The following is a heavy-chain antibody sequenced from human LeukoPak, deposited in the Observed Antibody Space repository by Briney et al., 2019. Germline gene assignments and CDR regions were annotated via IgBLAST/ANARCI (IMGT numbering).Heavy chain of an antibody. D-gene: IGHD3-16*01. CDR3: ARRLPGYYYYMDV. J-gene: IGHJ6*03. V-gene: IGHV4-59*08. CDR1: GGSISGDH. Sequence: SETLSLTCTVSGGSISGDHWSWVRQPPGKGLEWIGHIYYSGSTSYNPSLKSRVTILVDTSKKQFSLRLSSVTAADTAVYYCARRLPGYYYYMDVWGKGTTVTVSS. CDR2: IYYSGST.